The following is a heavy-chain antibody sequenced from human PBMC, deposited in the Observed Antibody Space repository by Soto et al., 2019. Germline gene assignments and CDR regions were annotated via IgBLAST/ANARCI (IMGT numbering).Heavy chain of an antibody. CDR1: GFSFSDYS. Sequence: EVHVFESGGGLVQPGGSLRLSCAASGFSFSDYSMAWVRQTPEKGLEWVSGMSIGGEKTFYIDSVKGRFIVSRDSSRATVYFQMNRLRVEDTAVYYCARWNGYGDLWGQGTLVTVSS. D-gene: IGHD1-1*01. CDR3: ARWNGYGDL. J-gene: IGHJ4*02. V-gene: IGHV3-23*01. CDR2: MSIGGEKT.